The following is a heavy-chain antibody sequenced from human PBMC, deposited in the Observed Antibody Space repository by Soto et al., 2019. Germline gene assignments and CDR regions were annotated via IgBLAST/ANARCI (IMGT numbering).Heavy chain of an antibody. CDR3: EKASATVKSDGMDV. V-gene: IGHV3-23*01. J-gene: IGHJ6*02. CDR2: ISSGANT. CDR1: GFTFSSYA. Sequence: GGSLSLSCAASGFTFSSYAMSWVRQAPGKGLECVSSISSGANTYYTDSVRGRFTISRDNSKNSLYLQMSSLRADDTAIYYCEKASATVKSDGMDVWGQGTTVNVSS.